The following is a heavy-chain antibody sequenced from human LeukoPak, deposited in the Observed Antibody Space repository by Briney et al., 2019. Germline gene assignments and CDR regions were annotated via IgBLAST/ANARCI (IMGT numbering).Heavy chain of an antibody. D-gene: IGHD1-26*01. Sequence: ASVKVSCKASGYTFTSYGISWVRQAPGQGLEWMGWVSTYNGNTNYAHNLQGRVTMTTDTSTSTAYMELRSLRSDDTAVYYCATYPWRELPYFDYWGQGTLVTVSS. V-gene: IGHV1-18*01. J-gene: IGHJ4*02. CDR3: ATYPWRELPYFDY. CDR2: VSTYNGNT. CDR1: GYTFTSYG.